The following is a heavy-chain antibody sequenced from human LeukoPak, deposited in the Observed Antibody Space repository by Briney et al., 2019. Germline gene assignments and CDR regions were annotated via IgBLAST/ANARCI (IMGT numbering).Heavy chain of an antibody. CDR1: GFPFSSYW. CDR3: ARNFVGSITSDFDS. D-gene: IGHD1-26*01. CDR2: IHGDGTIT. V-gene: IGHV3-74*01. J-gene: IGHJ4*02. Sequence: GGSLRLSCAASGFPFSSYWMHWVRQVTGKGLVWVSRIHGDGTITNYEDSVKGRFTIFRDNARNTLYLMMHSLRAEDTAIYYCARNFVGSITSDFDSWGQGTQVTVSS.